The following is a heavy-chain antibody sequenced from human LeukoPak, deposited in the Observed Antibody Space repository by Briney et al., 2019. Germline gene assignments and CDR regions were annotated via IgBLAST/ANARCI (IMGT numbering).Heavy chain of an antibody. D-gene: IGHD2-15*01. CDR1: GGSISSYY. CDR2: IYYSGST. Sequence: PSATLSLTCTVSGGSISSYYWSWIRQPPGKGLEWIGYIYYSGSTNYNPSLKSRVTISVDTSKNQFSLKLSSMTAADTAVYYCARRVAALVSAWFDPWGQGTLVTVSS. V-gene: IGHV4-59*08. J-gene: IGHJ5*02. CDR3: ARRVAALVSAWFDP.